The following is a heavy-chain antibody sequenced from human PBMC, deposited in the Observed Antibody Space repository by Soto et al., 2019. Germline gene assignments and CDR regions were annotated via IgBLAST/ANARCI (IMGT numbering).Heavy chain of an antibody. V-gene: IGHV3-23*01. Sequence: EVQLLESGGGLIQPGGSLRLSCAASGLTFSSYAMRWVRQAPGKGLEWVSAISGSGGSTYYADSVKGRFTISRDNSKNTLYLKLTRLRAEDTAVYYCAKEQLYTGGVIPNGFDPWGQGTRVTVSS. CDR3: AKEQLYTGGVIPNGFDP. J-gene: IGHJ5*02. CDR2: ISGSGGST. CDR1: GLTFSSYA. D-gene: IGHD3-16*01.